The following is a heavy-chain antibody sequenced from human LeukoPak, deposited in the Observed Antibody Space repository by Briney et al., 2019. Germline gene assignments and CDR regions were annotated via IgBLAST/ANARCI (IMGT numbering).Heavy chain of an antibody. CDR1: GFTFDDHA. D-gene: IGHD6-13*01. V-gene: IGHV3-43D*03. Sequence: GGSLRLSCAASGFTFDDHAMHWVRQAPGKGLEWISLISWDGGTTYYADSVKGRFTISRDNSKNSVYLQMNSLRPVDTAIYYCTKGLRFAAALTPFDYWGQGTLVTVSS. CDR2: ISWDGGTT. CDR3: TKGLRFAAALTPFDY. J-gene: IGHJ4*02.